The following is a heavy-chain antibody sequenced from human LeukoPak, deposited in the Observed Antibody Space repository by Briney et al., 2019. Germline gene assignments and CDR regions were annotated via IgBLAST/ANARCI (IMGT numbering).Heavy chain of an antibody. CDR3: ARDYHTVTSGATYFDY. J-gene: IGHJ4*02. V-gene: IGHV3-21*01. Sequence: GGSLRLSCAASGLFFSSNSLNWVRQAPGKGLEWVSSISSSSTYIYYADSVKGRFTISRDNAKNSLYLQMNSLRAEDTAVYYCARDYHTVTSGATYFDYWGQGTLVTVSS. CDR2: ISSSSTYI. D-gene: IGHD4-17*01. CDR1: GLFFSSNS.